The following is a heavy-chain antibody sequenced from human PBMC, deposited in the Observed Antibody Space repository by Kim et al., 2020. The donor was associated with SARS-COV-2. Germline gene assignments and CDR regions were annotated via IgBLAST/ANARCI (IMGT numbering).Heavy chain of an antibody. CDR2: ISSSSSYI. V-gene: IGHV3-21*04. J-gene: IGHJ4*02. Sequence: GGSLRLSCAASGFTFSSYSMNWVRQAPGKGLEWVSSISSSSSYIYYADSVKGRFTISRDNAKNSLYLQMNSLRAEDTAVYYCARDLGIAARPGSLGYWGQGTLVTVSS. CDR1: GFTFSSYS. CDR3: ARDLGIAARPGSLGY. D-gene: IGHD6-6*01.